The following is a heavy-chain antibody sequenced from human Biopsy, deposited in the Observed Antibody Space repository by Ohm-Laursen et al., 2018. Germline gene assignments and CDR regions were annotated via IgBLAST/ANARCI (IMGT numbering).Heavy chain of an antibody. J-gene: IGHJ5*02. D-gene: IGHD5/OR15-5a*01. CDR2: INPHTGVT. V-gene: IGHV1-2*05. CDR3: ARPSGGVSTIGFDP. CDR1: GYDFLDFH. Sequence: ASVKVSCKASGYDFLDFHIHWVRQVPGQGLEWIGHINPHTGVTKYSQKFLDRITMTGDTSISTAYMDLSRLTSADTGIYYCARPSGGVSTIGFDPWGQGTLVIVSS.